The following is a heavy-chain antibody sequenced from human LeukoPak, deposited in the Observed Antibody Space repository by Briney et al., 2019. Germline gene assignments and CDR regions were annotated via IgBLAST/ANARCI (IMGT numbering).Heavy chain of an antibody. CDR3: AKDYGDYGWNYGMDV. D-gene: IGHD4-17*01. J-gene: IGHJ6*02. CDR1: GFTFSSYG. Sequence: GGSLRLSCAASGFTFSSYGMHWVRQAPGKGLEWVAVISYDGSTEYFADSVKGRFTISRDNSKNTLSLQMNSLRTDDTAVYYCAKDYGDYGWNYGMDVWGQGTTVTVSS. V-gene: IGHV3-30*18. CDR2: ISYDGSTE.